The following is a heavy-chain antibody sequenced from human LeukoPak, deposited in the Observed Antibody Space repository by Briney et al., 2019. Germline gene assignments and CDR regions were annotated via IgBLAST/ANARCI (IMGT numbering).Heavy chain of an antibody. D-gene: IGHD2-2*01. Sequence: PGRSLRLSCAASGFTFSSYGMHWVRQAPGKGLEWVAVISYDGSNKYYADSVKGRFTISRDNSKNTLYLQMNSLRAEDTAVYYCAKALPRYCSSTSCYPQLFDYWGQGTPVTVSS. J-gene: IGHJ4*02. CDR1: GFTFSSYG. CDR3: AKALPRYCSSTSCYPQLFDY. V-gene: IGHV3-30*18. CDR2: ISYDGSNK.